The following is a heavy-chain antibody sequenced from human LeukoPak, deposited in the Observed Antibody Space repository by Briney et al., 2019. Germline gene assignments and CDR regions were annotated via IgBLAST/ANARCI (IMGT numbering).Heavy chain of an antibody. CDR2: ISSNGGST. CDR1: GFTFSSYA. CDR3: ARVLGDILTGFFDY. D-gene: IGHD3-9*01. V-gene: IGHV3-64*01. J-gene: IGHJ4*02. Sequence: PGGSLRLSRAASGFTFSSYAMHWVRQAPGKGLEYVSAISSNGGSTYYANSVKGRFTISRDNSKNTLYLQMGSLRAEDMAVYYCARVLGDILTGFFDYWGQGTLVTVSS.